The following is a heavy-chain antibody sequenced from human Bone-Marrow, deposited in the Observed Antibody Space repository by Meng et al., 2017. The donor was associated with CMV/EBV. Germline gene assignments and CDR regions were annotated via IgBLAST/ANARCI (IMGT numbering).Heavy chain of an antibody. CDR1: GFTFSSYS. CDR3: ARDMVRGVTKRSGFDP. CDR2: ISSSSSYI. Sequence: GGSLRLSCAASGFTFSSYSMNWVRQAPGKGLEWVSSISSSSSYIYYADSVKGRFTISRDNAKNSLYLQMNSLRAEDTAVYYCARDMVRGVTKRSGFDPWGQGPLVTVYS. D-gene: IGHD3-10*01. J-gene: IGHJ5*02. V-gene: IGHV3-21*01.